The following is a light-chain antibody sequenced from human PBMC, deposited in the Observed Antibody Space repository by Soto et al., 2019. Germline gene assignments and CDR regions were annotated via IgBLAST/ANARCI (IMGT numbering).Light chain of an antibody. CDR3: SSYTASSTLVV. J-gene: IGLJ2*01. Sequence: QSALTQPASVSGSPGQSITISCAGTSSAVGGYNYVSWYQQHPGKAPKLMIYDVSNRPSGVSTRFSGSKSGNTASLPISGLQAEDEADYCSSYTASSTLVVFAGGTQLTVL. CDR1: SSAVGGYNY. V-gene: IGLV2-14*01. CDR2: DVS.